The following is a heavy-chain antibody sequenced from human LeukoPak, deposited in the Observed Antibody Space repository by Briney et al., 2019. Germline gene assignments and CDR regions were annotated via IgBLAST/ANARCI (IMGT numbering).Heavy chain of an antibody. V-gene: IGHV3-23*01. CDR1: GFTFDTHA. Sequence: PGGSLRLSCAASGFTFDTHAMSRVRQAPGKGLEWVSGINGNGASTYYSDSVKGRFTISRDNSKNTLYLQMSTLRAEDTAVYYCAKDQGYSYYYLDYWGQGTLVTVSS. CDR2: INGNGAST. D-gene: IGHD5-18*01. J-gene: IGHJ4*02. CDR3: AKDQGYSYYYLDY.